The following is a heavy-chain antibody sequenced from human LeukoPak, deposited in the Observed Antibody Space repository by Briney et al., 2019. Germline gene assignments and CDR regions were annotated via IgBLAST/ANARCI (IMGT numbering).Heavy chain of an antibody. Sequence: GGSLRLSCAASGFTFDSYAMSWVRQAPGKGLEWVSTISGGGGNTYNADSVKGRFTISRDNSKNTLYLQMNSLRAGDTAVYYCAKDWAALLWFGEEYFDYWGQGTLVTVSS. V-gene: IGHV3-23*01. CDR1: GFTFDSYA. D-gene: IGHD3-10*01. J-gene: IGHJ4*02. CDR3: AKDWAALLWFGEEYFDY. CDR2: ISGGGGNT.